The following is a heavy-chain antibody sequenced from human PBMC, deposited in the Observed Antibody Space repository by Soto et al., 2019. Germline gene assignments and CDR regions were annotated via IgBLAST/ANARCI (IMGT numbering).Heavy chain of an antibody. J-gene: IGHJ4*02. CDR3: AREGIAALNFDY. Sequence: SETLSLTCAVYGGSFSGYYWSWIRQPPGKGLEWIGEINHSGSTNYNPSLKSRVTISVDTSKNQFSLKLSSVTAADTAVYYCAREGIAALNFDYWGQGTLVTVSS. V-gene: IGHV4-34*01. D-gene: IGHD6-25*01. CDR1: GGSFSGYY. CDR2: INHSGST.